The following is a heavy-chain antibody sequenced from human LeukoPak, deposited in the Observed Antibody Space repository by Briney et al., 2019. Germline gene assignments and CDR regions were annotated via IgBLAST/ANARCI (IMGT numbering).Heavy chain of an antibody. CDR1: GGSFSGYY. Sequence: SETLSLTCAVYGGSFSGYYWSWIRQPPGKGLEWIGEINHSGSTNYNPSLKSRVTISVDTSKNQFSLKLSSVTAADTAVYYCARGVEYSSSRIDYWGQGTLVTVSS. J-gene: IGHJ4*02. CDR2: INHSGST. CDR3: ARGVEYSSSRIDY. D-gene: IGHD6-13*01. V-gene: IGHV4-34*01.